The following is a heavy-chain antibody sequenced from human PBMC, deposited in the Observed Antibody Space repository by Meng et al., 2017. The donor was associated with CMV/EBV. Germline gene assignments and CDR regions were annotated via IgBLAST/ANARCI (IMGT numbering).Heavy chain of an antibody. J-gene: IGHJ4*02. CDR3: ARVCYSVVGAARPHCFDY. Sequence: SETLSLTCAVYGGSFSGYYWSWIRQPPGKGLEWIGEINHSENTNYNPSLKSRVTISVDTSKNQFSLKLSSVTAADTAVYYCARVCYSVVGAARPHCFDYWGQGTLVTVSS. D-gene: IGHD6-6*01. V-gene: IGHV4-34*01. CDR2: INHSENT. CDR1: GGSFSGYY.